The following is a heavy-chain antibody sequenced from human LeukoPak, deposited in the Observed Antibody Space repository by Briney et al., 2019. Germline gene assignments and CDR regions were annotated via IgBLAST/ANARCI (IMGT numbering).Heavy chain of an antibody. Sequence: GASVKVSCKASGGXFSSYAISWVRQAPGQGLEWMGGIIPIFGTANYAQKFQGRVTITADESTSTAYMELGSLRSEDTAVYYCVWAGYYDSSGYKGYFDYWGQGTLVTVSS. J-gene: IGHJ4*02. V-gene: IGHV1-69*13. CDR3: VWAGYYDSSGYKGYFDY. CDR2: IIPIFGTA. D-gene: IGHD3-22*01. CDR1: GGXFSSYA.